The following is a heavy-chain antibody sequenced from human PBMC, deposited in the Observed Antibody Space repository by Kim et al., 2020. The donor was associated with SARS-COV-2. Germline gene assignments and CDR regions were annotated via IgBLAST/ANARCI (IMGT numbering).Heavy chain of an antibody. CDR3: ARDRGWWVRGARFDP. J-gene: IGHJ5*02. CDR1: GGSISSYY. V-gene: IGHV4-59*13. CDR2: IYYSGST. Sequence: SETLSLTCTVSGGSISSYYWSWIRQPPGKGLEWIGYIYYSGSTNYNPSLKSRVTISVDTSKNQFSLKLSSVTAADTAVYYCARDRGWWVRGARFDPWGQGTLVTVSS. D-gene: IGHD3-10*01.